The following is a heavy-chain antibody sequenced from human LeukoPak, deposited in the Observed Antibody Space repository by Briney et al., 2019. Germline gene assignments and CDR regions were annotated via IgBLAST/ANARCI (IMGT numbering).Heavy chain of an antibody. D-gene: IGHD4-11*01. CDR2: IIPIFGTA. J-gene: IGHJ6*03. V-gene: IGHV1-69*01. CDR3: ARSSGSTVNYYYYYMDV. Sequence: GSSVKISCKASGGTFSSYAISWMRQAPGQGLEWMGGIIPIFGTANYAQKFQGRVTITADESTSTAYMELSSLRSEDTAVYYCARSSGSTVNYYYYYMDVWGKGTTVTVSS. CDR1: GGTFSSYA.